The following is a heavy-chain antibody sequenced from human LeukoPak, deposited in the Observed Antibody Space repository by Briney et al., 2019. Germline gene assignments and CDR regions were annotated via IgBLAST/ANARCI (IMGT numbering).Heavy chain of an antibody. Sequence: SETLSLTCAVSGYSISSGYYWGWIRQPPGKGLDWIGSIYHSGSTYYNPSLKSRVTISVDTSKNQFSLKLSSVTAADTAVYYCARLRAVAALGDYWGQGTLVTVSS. D-gene: IGHD6-19*01. CDR2: IYHSGST. CDR1: GYSISSGYY. CDR3: ARLRAVAALGDY. V-gene: IGHV4-38-2*01. J-gene: IGHJ4*02.